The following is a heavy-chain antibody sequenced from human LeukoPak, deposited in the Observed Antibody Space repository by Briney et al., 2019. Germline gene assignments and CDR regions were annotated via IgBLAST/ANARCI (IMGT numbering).Heavy chain of an antibody. Sequence: RSGGSLRLSCAASGFIFNNYGIHWVRQAPGKGLEWVAVISYDGSNKYYADSVKGRFTISRDNSKNTLYLQMNSLRAEDTAVYYCARDVLFDYWGQGTLVTVSS. J-gene: IGHJ4*02. CDR3: ARDVLFDY. CDR1: GFIFNNYG. V-gene: IGHV3-30*19. CDR2: ISYDGSNK.